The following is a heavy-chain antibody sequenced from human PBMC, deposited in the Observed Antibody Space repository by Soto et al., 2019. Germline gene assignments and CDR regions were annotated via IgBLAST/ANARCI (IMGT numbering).Heavy chain of an antibody. CDR3: AKVTSSGWYSLDY. D-gene: IGHD6-19*01. Sequence: QVQLVESGGGVVQPGRSLRLSCAASGFTFSSYGMHWVRQAPGKGLXXVAVISYDGSNKYYADSVKGRFTISRDNSKNTLYLQMNSLRAEDTAVYYCAKVTSSGWYSLDYWGQGTLVTVSS. CDR1: GFTFSSYG. J-gene: IGHJ4*02. V-gene: IGHV3-30*18. CDR2: ISYDGSNK.